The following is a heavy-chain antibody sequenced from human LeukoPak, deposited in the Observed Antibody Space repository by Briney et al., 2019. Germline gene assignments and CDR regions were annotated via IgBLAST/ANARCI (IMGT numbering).Heavy chain of an antibody. Sequence: SGTLSLTCAVSGGSIISSNWWSWVRQSPGKGLEWIGEIYHSGTTNYNPSLKSRATISVDKSNNQFTLNLNSVTAADTAVYYCARVAAAATLDYWGQGTLVTVSS. J-gene: IGHJ4*02. CDR3: ARVAAAATLDY. CDR1: GGSIISSNW. CDR2: IYHSGTT. D-gene: IGHD6-25*01. V-gene: IGHV4-4*02.